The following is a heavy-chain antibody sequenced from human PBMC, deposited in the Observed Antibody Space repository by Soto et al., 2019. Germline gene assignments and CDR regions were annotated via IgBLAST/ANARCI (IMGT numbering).Heavy chain of an antibody. CDR2: ISGSGGST. CDR3: ASRGRYSSGWYDY. CDR1: GFTFSSYA. D-gene: IGHD6-19*01. Sequence: LRLSCAASGFTFSSYAMSWVRQAPGKGLEWVSAISGSGGSTYYADSVKGRFTISRDNSKNTLYLQMSSLRAEDTAVYYCASRGRYSSGWYDYWGQGTLVTVSS. V-gene: IGHV3-23*01. J-gene: IGHJ4*02.